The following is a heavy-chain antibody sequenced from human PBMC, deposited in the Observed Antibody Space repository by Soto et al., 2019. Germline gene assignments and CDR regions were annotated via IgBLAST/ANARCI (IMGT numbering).Heavy chain of an antibody. J-gene: IGHJ5*02. CDR2: INHSGST. D-gene: IGHD3-3*01. CDR1: GGSFSGYY. V-gene: IGHV4-34*01. CDR3: ARVVPYYDFWSGSKHNWFDP. Sequence: PSETLSLTCAVYGGSFSGYYWSWIRQPPGKGLEWIGEINHSGSTNYNPSLKSRVTISVDTSKNQFSLKLSSVTAADTAVYYCARVVPYYDFWSGSKHNWFDPWGQGTLVTVSS.